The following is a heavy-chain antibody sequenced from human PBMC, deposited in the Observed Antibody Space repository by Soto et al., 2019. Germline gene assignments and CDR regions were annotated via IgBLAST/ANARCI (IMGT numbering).Heavy chain of an antibody. D-gene: IGHD3-22*01. CDR1: GFSLSTSGVG. CDR2: IYWDDDE. Sequence: QITLKESGPTLVKPTQTLTLTCTFSGFSLSTSGVGVAWIRQPPGKALECLAVIYWDDDERYIPSLRSRLTITNDTSKNQVVLTMANMDPVDTATYYWAHTDYDSSGSRFDYWGQGTLVTFSS. J-gene: IGHJ4*02. V-gene: IGHV2-5*02. CDR3: AHTDYDSSGSRFDY.